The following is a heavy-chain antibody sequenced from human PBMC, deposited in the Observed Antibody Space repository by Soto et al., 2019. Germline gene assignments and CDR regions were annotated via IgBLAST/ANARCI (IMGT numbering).Heavy chain of an antibody. CDR2: ISGSGGST. CDR3: AKAHSSGWYQADY. Sequence: PGGSLRLSCAASGCTFSSYAMSWARQAPGKGLEWVSAISGSGGSTYYADSVKGRFTISRDNSKNTLYLQMNSLRAGDTAVYYCAKAHSSGWYQADYWGQGTLVTVSS. CDR1: GCTFSSYA. J-gene: IGHJ4*02. D-gene: IGHD6-19*01. V-gene: IGHV3-23*01.